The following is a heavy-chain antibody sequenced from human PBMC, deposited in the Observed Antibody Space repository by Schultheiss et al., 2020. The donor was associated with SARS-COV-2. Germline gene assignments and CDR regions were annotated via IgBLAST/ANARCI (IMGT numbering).Heavy chain of an antibody. D-gene: IGHD6-13*01. CDR3: AREAAGDYYYGMDV. V-gene: IGHV4-38-2*02. Sequence: ESLKISCAVSGYSISSGYYWGWIRQPPGKGLEWIGSIYHSGSTYYNPSLKSRVTISVDTSKNQFSLKLSSVTAADTAVYYCAREAAGDYYYGMDVWGQGTTVTVSS. CDR1: GYSISSGYY. J-gene: IGHJ6*02. CDR2: IYHSGST.